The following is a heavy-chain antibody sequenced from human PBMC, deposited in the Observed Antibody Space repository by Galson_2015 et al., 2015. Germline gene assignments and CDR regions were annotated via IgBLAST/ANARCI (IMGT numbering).Heavy chain of an antibody. J-gene: IGHJ6*02. Sequence: LSLTRTVSGGSISSSSYYWGWIRQPPGEGLEWIGSIYYSGSTYYNPSLKSRVTISVDTSKNQFSLKLSSVTAADTAVYYCEVELLRGYYYGMDVWGQGTTVTVSS. CDR1: GGSISSSSYY. D-gene: IGHD1-26*01. V-gene: IGHV4-39*01. CDR3: EVELLRGYYYGMDV. CDR2: IYYSGST.